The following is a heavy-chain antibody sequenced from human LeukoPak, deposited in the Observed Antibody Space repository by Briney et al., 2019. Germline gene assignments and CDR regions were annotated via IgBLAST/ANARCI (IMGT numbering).Heavy chain of an antibody. CDR1: GFTFSSYW. V-gene: IGHV3-21*01. D-gene: IGHD3-3*01. CDR2: ISSSSSYI. Sequence: GGSLRLSCAASGFTFSSYWMSWVRQAPGKGLEWVSSISSSSSYIYYADSVKGRFTISRDNAKNTLYLQMNSLRAEDTAVYYCAKVLSGYYYYFDYWGQGTLVTVSS. J-gene: IGHJ4*02. CDR3: AKVLSGYYYYFDY.